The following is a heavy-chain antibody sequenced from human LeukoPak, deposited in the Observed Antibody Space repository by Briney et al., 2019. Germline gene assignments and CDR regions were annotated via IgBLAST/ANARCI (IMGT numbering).Heavy chain of an antibody. CDR3: AKDPGTAAAGIYYFDY. CDR1: GFTFSSYA. J-gene: IGHJ4*02. Sequence: GGSLRLSCAASGFTFSSYAMSWVRQAPGKGLEWVSAISGSGGSTYYADSVKGRFTISRDNSKNTLYLQMSSLRAEDTAVYYCAKDPGTAAAGIYYFDYWGQGTLVTVSS. CDR2: ISGSGGST. V-gene: IGHV3-23*01. D-gene: IGHD6-13*01.